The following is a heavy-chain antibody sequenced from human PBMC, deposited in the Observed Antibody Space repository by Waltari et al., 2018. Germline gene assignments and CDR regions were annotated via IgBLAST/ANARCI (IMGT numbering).Heavy chain of an antibody. J-gene: IGHJ4*02. CDR3: AREMATVYYFDY. Sequence: QVQLVESGGGVVQPGRSLRLSCAASGFTFSSYAMHWVRQAPGKGLEWVAVISYDGSNKYYADSVKGRFTISRDNSKNPLYLQMNSLRAEDTAVYYCAREMATVYYFDYWGQGTLVTVSS. D-gene: IGHD4-4*01. CDR2: ISYDGSNK. V-gene: IGHV3-30-3*01. CDR1: GFTFSSYA.